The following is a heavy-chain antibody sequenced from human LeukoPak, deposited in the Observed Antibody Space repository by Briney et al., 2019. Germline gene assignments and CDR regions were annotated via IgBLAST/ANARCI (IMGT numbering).Heavy chain of an antibody. CDR2: ISYDGSNK. V-gene: IGHV3-30*18. D-gene: IGHD3-22*01. CDR1: GFTFSSYG. Sequence: GGSLRLSCAASGFTFSSYGMHWVRQAPGKGLEWVAVISYDGSNKYYADSVKGRFTISRDNSKNTLYLQMNSLRAEDTAVYYCAKEAGYYDSSGYFDYWGQGTLVTVSS. J-gene: IGHJ4*02. CDR3: AKEAGYYDSSGYFDY.